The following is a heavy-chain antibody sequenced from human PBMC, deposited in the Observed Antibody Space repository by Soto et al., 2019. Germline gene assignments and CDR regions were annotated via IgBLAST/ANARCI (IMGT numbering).Heavy chain of an antibody. CDR2: IYWNDDK. D-gene: IGHD6-19*01. CDR1: GFSLSTSGVG. CDR3: AHRVSGWYIARLSDWLDS. Sequence: SGPTLVNPTQTLTLTCTFSGFSLSTSGVGVGWIRQPPGKALEWLALIYWNDDKRYSPSLKSRHTITKDTSKNQVVLTMTNMDPVDTATDDCAHRVSGWYIARLSDWLDSWGQGTLVTVSS. J-gene: IGHJ5*01. V-gene: IGHV2-5*01.